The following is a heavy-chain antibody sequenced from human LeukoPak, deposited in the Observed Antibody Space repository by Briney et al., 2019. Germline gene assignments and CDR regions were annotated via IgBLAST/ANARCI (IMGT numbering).Heavy chain of an antibody. CDR2: IYSGGST. CDR3: ARCFLHCSSTSCYWGEDY. J-gene: IGHJ4*02. V-gene: IGHV3-66*01. D-gene: IGHD2-2*01. CDR1: GFTVSSNY. Sequence: PGGSLRLSCAASGFTVSSNYMSWVRQAPGKGLEWVSVIYSGGSTYYADSVKGRFTISRDNSKNTLYLQMNSLRAEDTAVYYCARCFLHCSSTSCYWGEDYWGQGTLVTVSS.